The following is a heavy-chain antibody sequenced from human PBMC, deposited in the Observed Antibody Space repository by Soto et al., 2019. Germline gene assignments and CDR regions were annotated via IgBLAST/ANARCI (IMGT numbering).Heavy chain of an antibody. V-gene: IGHV1-8*01. J-gene: IGHJ4*02. CDR3: AREHSGYVRY. CDR1: GYTFTSYD. Sequence: QVQLVQSGAEVRKPGASVKVSCKASGYTFTSYDINWVRQATGQGLEWRGWMNPNSGNTGYAQKFSGRVTMTRNTSIRTAYLERSSLRSEDTAGFYCAREHSGYVRYRGQGTRVTVSS. D-gene: IGHD5-12*01. CDR2: MNPNSGNT.